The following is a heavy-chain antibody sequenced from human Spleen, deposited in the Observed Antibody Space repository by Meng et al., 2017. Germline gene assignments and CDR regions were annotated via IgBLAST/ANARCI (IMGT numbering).Heavy chain of an antibody. Sequence: QPQLQESGPGLVKPSEALSPTCSVSGGSISTSGYYWGWIRQPPGKGLEWIASMYYSGNTYYNPSLRSRVTISVDTSKNQFSLNLSSVTAADTAMYYCAGLPRDSSAGNWFDPWGQGTLVTVSS. V-gene: IGHV4-39*01. CDR2: MYYSGNT. CDR1: GGSISTSGYY. D-gene: IGHD3-22*01. CDR3: AGLPRDSSAGNWFDP. J-gene: IGHJ5*02.